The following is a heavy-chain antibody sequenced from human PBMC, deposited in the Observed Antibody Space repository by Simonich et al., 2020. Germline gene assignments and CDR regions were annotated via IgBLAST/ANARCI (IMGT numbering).Heavy chain of an antibody. CDR3: ARAIAAAGTPFDY. V-gene: IGHV3-30*07. CDR1: GFTFSSYA. Sequence: QVQLVESGGGVVQPGRSLRLSCEASGFTFSSYAMHWVRQAPGKGLEWVAVISYDGSNKYYADSVKGRFTISRDNSKNTLYLQMNSLRAEDTAVYYCARAIAAAGTPFDYWGQGTLVTVSS. D-gene: IGHD6-13*01. J-gene: IGHJ4*02. CDR2: ISYDGSNK.